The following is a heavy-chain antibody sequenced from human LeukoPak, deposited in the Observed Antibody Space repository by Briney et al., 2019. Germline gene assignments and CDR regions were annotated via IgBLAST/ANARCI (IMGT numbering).Heavy chain of an antibody. D-gene: IGHD3-3*01. CDR2: INPNSGGT. CDR1: GYTFTGYY. V-gene: IGHV1-2*02. CDR3: ARVPSMTIFHGMDV. J-gene: IGHJ6*02. Sequence: GASVKVSCKASGYTFTGYYKHWVRQAPGQGLEWMGWINPNSGGTNYAQKFQGRVTMTRDTSISTAYMELSRLRSDDTAVYYCARVPSMTIFHGMDVWGQGTTVTVSS.